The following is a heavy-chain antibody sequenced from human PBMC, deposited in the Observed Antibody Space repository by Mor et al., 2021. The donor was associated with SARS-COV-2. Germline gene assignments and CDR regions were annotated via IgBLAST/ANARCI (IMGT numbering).Heavy chain of an antibody. D-gene: IGHD5-18*01. Sequence: GRFTISRDNAKNSLYLQMNSLRAEDTAVYSCARGGRGYSYGYYIDDWGQGTLVTVSS. J-gene: IGHJ4*02. CDR3: ARGGRGYSYGYYIDD. V-gene: IGHV3-11*01.